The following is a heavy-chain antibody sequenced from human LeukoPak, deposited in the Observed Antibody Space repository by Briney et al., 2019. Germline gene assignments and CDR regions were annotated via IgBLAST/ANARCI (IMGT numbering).Heavy chain of an antibody. V-gene: IGHV4-38-2*01. CDR1: GYSISSGYY. CDR2: VYHSGST. D-gene: IGHD1-26*01. CDR3: ARGSYYNDAFDI. Sequence: PSETLSLTCAVSGYSISSGYYWGWIRPPPGKGLEWIGSVYHSGSTYYNPSLKSRVTISVDTSKNQFSLKLSSVTAADTAVYYCARGSYYNDAFDIWGQGTMVTVSS. J-gene: IGHJ3*02.